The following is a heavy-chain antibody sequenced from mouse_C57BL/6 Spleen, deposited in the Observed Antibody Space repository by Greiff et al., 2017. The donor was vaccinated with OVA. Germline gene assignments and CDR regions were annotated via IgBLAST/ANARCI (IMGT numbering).Heavy chain of an antibody. CDR3: ARYYYGSSYWFAY. V-gene: IGHV1-72*01. CDR2: IDPNSGGT. CDR1: GYTFTSYW. D-gene: IGHD1-1*01. Sequence: QVQLPQPGAELVKPGASVQLSCQASGYTFTSYWMHWVQQRPGRGLEWIGRIDPNSGGTKYNEKFKSKATLTVDKPSSTAYMQLSSLTSEDSAVYYCARYYYGSSYWFAYWGQGTLVTVSA. J-gene: IGHJ3*01.